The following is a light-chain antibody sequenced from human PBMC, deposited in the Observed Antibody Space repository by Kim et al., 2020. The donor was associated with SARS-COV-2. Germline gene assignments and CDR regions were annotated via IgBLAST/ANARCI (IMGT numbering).Light chain of an antibody. CDR2: EGT. CDR1: TLGDKY. V-gene: IGLV3-1*01. Sequence: SYELTQPSSVSVSPGQTAIITCSGNTLGDKYACWYQQKPGQSPVLVIYEGTERPSGIPERFSGSKSGTTATLTITGTQATDEADYYCQAWDSRTVIFGGGTQLTVL. J-gene: IGLJ2*01. CDR3: QAWDSRTVI.